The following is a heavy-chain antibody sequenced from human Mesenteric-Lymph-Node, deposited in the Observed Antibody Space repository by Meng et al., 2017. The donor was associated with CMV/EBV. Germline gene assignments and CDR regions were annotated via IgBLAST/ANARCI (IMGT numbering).Heavy chain of an antibody. D-gene: IGHD3-10*01. CDR1: GGSISSYY. V-gene: IGHV4-59*12. CDR3: ARGGVGYYYGSGSESRLGY. J-gene: IGHJ4*02. Sequence: GSLRLSCTVSGGSISSYYWSWIRQPPGKGLESIGYIYYTGSTNYNPSLKSRVTISVDTSKNQFSLKLSSVTAADTAVYYCARGGVGYYYGSGSESRLGYWGQGTLVTVSS. CDR2: IYYTGST.